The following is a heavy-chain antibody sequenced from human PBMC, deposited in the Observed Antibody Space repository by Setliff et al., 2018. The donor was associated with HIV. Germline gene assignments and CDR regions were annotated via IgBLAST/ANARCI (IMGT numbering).Heavy chain of an antibody. Sequence: GGSLRLSCAASGFTFSTYSMNWVRQAPGKGLEWVSYISSSGSTIYYADSVKGRFTISRDNAKNSLYLQMNSLRAEDTAVYYCARGAYYNFWSGYYYYYYYMDVWGKGTTVTVSS. V-gene: IGHV3-48*04. CDR3: ARGAYYNFWSGYYYYYYYMDV. CDR1: GFTFSTYS. D-gene: IGHD3-3*01. CDR2: ISSSGSTI. J-gene: IGHJ6*03.